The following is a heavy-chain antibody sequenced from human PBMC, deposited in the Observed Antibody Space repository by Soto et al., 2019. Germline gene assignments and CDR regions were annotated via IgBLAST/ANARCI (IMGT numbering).Heavy chain of an antibody. D-gene: IGHD5-12*01. CDR3: ARERRMRGGYHFDY. CDR2: IKEDGSEK. CDR1: GFIFSSYW. J-gene: IGHJ4*02. V-gene: IGHV3-7*03. Sequence: VGSLRLSCAVSGFIFSSYWMNWVRQAPGKGLEWVANIKEDGSEKKFADSVKGRFTISRDNAKNSLYLQMNSLRAEDTAVYYCARERRMRGGYHFDYWGQGSLVTVSS.